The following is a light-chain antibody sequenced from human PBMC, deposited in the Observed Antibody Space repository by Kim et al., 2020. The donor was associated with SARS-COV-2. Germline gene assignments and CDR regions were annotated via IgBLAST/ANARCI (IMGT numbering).Light chain of an antibody. CDR1: QSSSTW. V-gene: IGKV1-5*01. CDR3: QQYQSDYS. J-gene: IGKJ2*03. Sequence: SASEEGSAAIPRRGSQSSSTWVCWQQQKPGRAPKLLIDDASILERGVPTRCSGSGSGTEFTLTSSSLQPDDFATYYRQQYQSDYSFGQGTKLEI. CDR2: DAS.